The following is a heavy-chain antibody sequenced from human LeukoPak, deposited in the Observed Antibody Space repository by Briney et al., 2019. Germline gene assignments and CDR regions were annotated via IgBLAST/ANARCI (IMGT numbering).Heavy chain of an antibody. J-gene: IGHJ6*03. V-gene: IGHV3-21*01. Sequence: PGGSWRLSCAASGFTFNRYSMNWVRQAPGKGLEWVSSISSSSRYIYYADSVKGRFTISRDNAKNSLYLQMNSLRAEDTAVYYCARDREEDYYMDVWGKGTTVTVSS. CDR1: GFTFNRYS. CDR2: ISSSSRYI. CDR3: ARDREEDYYMDV.